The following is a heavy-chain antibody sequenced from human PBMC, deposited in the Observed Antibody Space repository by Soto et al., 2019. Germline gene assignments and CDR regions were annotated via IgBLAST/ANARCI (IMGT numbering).Heavy chain of an antibody. CDR2: ITRGGSRT. Sequence: GSLRISCAASGFTFSSHDRIGVRQAPGKGLEWNSYITRGGSRTSYADSVKGRFTISRDDAKNSLSLQMNSLRADDTAEYYCARVICCVLDYYWYMDVWGKGTTVTVSS. J-gene: IGHJ6*03. D-gene: IGHD3-22*01. CDR3: ARVICCVLDYYWYMDV. V-gene: IGHV3-48*03. CDR1: GFTFSSHD.